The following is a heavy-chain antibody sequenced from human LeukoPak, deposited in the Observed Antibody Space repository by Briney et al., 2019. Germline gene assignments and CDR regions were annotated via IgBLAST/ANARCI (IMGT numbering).Heavy chain of an antibody. J-gene: IGHJ4*02. CDR2: ISGSGGST. CDR3: ASYDSSGYYYGY. CDR1: GFTFSSYA. V-gene: IGHV3-23*01. D-gene: IGHD3-22*01. Sequence: PGGSLRLSCAASGFTFSSYAMSWVRQAPGKGLEWVSAISGSGGSTYYADSVKGRFTISRDNSKNTLYLQMNSLRAEDTAVHYCASYDSSGYYYGYWGQGTLVTVSS.